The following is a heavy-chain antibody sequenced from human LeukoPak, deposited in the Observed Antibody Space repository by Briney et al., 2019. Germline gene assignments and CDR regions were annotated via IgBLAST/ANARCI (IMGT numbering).Heavy chain of an antibody. D-gene: IGHD6-6*01. CDR2: ISSSSSYI. Sequence: PGGSLRLSCAASGFTFSSYSMNWVRQAPGKGLEWVSSISSSSSYIYYADSVKGRFTISRDNSKNTLYLQMNSLRAEDTAVYYCAKDGAGIAARPRWFDPWGQGTLVTVSS. J-gene: IGHJ5*02. CDR3: AKDGAGIAARPRWFDP. V-gene: IGHV3-21*04. CDR1: GFTFSSYS.